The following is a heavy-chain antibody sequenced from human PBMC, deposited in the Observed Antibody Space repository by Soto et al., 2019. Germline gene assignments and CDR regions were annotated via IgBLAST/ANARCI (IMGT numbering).Heavy chain of an antibody. J-gene: IGHJ6*02. CDR2: INHNGST. V-gene: IGHV4-34*01. Sequence: SETLSRTCGIYGGSFSKYYWNWMRQPPGKGLEWIGKINHNGSTNYSPSLKSRLTISVDTSKNQFSLKLISVTAADTAVYFCGRGRGYSNAWGSYYSGMDVWGQGTTVTVSS. CDR3: GRGRGYSNAWGSYYSGMDV. D-gene: IGHD6-19*01. CDR1: GGSFSKYY.